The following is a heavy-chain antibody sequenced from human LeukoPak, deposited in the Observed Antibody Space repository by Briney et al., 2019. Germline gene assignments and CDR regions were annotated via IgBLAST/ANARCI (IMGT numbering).Heavy chain of an antibody. CDR2: MNPIFGTA. D-gene: IGHD3-22*01. CDR3: ARDPSPYYYDSSGYYGDAFDI. J-gene: IGHJ3*02. CDR1: GCTFTSYD. Sequence: ASVKVSCKASGCTFTSYDINWVRQATGQGLEWMGWMNPIFGTANYAQKFQGRVTITADESTSTAYMELSSLRSEDTAVYYCARDPSPYYYDSSGYYGDAFDIWGQGTMVTVSS. V-gene: IGHV1-69*13.